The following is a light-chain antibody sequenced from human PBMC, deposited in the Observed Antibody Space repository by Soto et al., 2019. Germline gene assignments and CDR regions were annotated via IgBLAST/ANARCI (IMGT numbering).Light chain of an antibody. V-gene: IGLV2-8*01. J-gene: IGLJ1*01. Sequence: QSALTQPPSASGSPGQSVTTSCTGTKNDIGVYDFVSWYQHHPGKAPRLIIYEVVQRPSGVPVRFSGSKSGNTASLTVSGLQAADEADYFCKSYAGSNTYVFGSGTKLTVL. CDR3: KSYAGSNTYV. CDR2: EVV. CDR1: KNDIGVYDF.